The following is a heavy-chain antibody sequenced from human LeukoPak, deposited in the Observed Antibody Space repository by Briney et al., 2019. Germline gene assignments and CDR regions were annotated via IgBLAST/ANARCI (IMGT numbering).Heavy chain of an antibody. J-gene: IGHJ1*01. V-gene: IGHV4-59*08. Sequence: SETLSLTCTVSGGSTSRYYWSWIRQPPGKSLEWIGYIYYSGSTTYNPSLKSRVTISIDTSNNRFSLNLTSVTAADTAVYYCARLPGISAVWGQGAPVIVSS. CDR2: IYYSGST. D-gene: IGHD6-13*01. CDR1: GGSTSRYY. CDR3: ARLPGISAV.